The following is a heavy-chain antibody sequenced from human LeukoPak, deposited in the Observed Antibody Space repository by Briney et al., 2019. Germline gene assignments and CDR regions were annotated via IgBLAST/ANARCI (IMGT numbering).Heavy chain of an antibody. D-gene: IGHD6-13*01. Sequence: PSETLSLTCAVYGGSFSGYYWSWIRQPPGKGLEWIGEINHSGSTNYNPSLKSRVTISVDTSKNQFSLKLSSVTAADTAVYYCARGGRTSYSSSWYRQTWYFDYWGQGTLVTVSS. V-gene: IGHV4-34*01. CDR3: ARGGRTSYSSSWYRQTWYFDY. CDR1: GGSFSGYY. CDR2: INHSGST. J-gene: IGHJ4*02.